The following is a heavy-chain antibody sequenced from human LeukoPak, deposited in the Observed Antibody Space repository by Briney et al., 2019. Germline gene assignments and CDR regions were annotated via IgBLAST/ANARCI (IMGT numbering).Heavy chain of an antibody. CDR2: ISYDGNNK. Sequence: PGKSLTLSCAASGFPFSSYGMHYLRQATGKGLEWGAVISYDGNNKYYADSVKGQFTISRDNSKNTLYLQMKSLRAEDTAVYYCAKVSFDILSGLVDYWGQGTLVTVSS. V-gene: IGHV3-30*18. D-gene: IGHD3-9*01. CDR1: GFPFSSYG. J-gene: IGHJ4*02. CDR3: AKVSFDILSGLVDY.